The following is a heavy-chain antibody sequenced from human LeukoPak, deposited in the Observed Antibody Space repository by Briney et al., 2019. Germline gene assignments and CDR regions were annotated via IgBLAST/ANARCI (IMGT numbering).Heavy chain of an antibody. J-gene: IGHJ4*02. CDR2: IKQDGSEK. D-gene: IGHD2-21*01. CDR3: ASDLAWDYFDY. V-gene: IGHV3-7*01. Sequence: GGSLRLSCAASGFTFDDYGMSWVRQAPGKGLEWVANIKQDGSEKYYVDSVKGRFTISRDNAKNSLYLQMNSLRPEDTSVYYCASDLAWDYFDYWGQGTLVTVSS. CDR1: GFTFDDYG.